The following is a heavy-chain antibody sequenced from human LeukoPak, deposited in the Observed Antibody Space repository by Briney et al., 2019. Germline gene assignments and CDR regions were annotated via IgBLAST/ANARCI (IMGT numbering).Heavy chain of an antibody. CDR1: GFTFSSYG. CDR2: ISYDGSNK. D-gene: IGHD6-6*01. V-gene: IGHV3-30*03. CDR3: AGQLVIDHMRQYYYYGMDV. Sequence: GMSLRLSCAASGFTFSSYGMHWVRQAPGKGREWVAGISYDGSNKYYADSVKGRCTISRDNSKNTLYLQMNSLRAEDTAVYYCAGQLVIDHMRQYYYYGMDVWGQGTTVTVSS. J-gene: IGHJ6*02.